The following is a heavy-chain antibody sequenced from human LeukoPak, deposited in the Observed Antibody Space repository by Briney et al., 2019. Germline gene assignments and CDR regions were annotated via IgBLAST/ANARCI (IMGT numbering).Heavy chain of an antibody. CDR1: GFTFSSYG. V-gene: IGHV3-33*01. Sequence: GGSLRLSCAASGFTFSSYGMHWVRQAPGKGLEWVAVIWYDGSNKYYADSVKGRFTISRDNSKNTLYLQMNSLRAEDTAVYYCARAEAAAGPSYFDYWGQGTLVTVSS. CDR3: ARAEAAAGPSYFDY. D-gene: IGHD6-13*01. CDR2: IWYDGSNK. J-gene: IGHJ4*02.